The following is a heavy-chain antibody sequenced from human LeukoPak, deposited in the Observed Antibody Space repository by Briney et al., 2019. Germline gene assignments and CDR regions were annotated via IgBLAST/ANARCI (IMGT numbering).Heavy chain of an antibody. CDR2: ISGSGGST. D-gene: IGHD3-22*01. V-gene: IGHV3-23*01. CDR3: AKDPFYYDSSGYYWGNYFDY. J-gene: IGHJ4*02. Sequence: GESLRLSCAASGFTFSSYAMSWVRQAPGKGLEWVSAISGSGGSTYYADSVKGRFTISRDNSKNTLYLQMNSLRAEDTAVYYCAKDPFYYDSSGYYWGNYFDYWGQGTLVTVSS. CDR1: GFTFSSYA.